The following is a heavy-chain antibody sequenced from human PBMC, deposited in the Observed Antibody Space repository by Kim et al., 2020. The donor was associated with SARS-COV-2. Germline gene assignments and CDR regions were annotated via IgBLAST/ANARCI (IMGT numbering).Heavy chain of an antibody. D-gene: IGHD1-26*01. J-gene: IGHJ4*02. CDR2: IYPGDSDT. Sequence: GESLKISCKGSGYSFTSYWIGWVRQMPGKGLEWMGIIYPGDSDTRYSPSFQGQVTISADKSISTAYLQWSSLKASDTAMYYCARRGLGGGGSYYSFGYWGQGTLVTVSS. CDR1: GYSFTSYW. V-gene: IGHV5-51*01. CDR3: ARRGLGGGGSYYSFGY.